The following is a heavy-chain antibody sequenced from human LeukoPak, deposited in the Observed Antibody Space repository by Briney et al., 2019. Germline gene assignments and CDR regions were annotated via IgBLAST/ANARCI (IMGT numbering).Heavy chain of an antibody. D-gene: IGHD3-22*01. CDR3: ARISYDSRGYFDY. CDR2: INSDGSST. V-gene: IGHV3-74*01. CDR1: GFTFSSYW. J-gene: IGHJ4*02. Sequence: GGSLRVSCADSGFTFSSYWMHWVRQAPGKGLEWVSRINSDGSSTTYADSVKGRFTVSRDSAKNTLCLQMNSLRAEDTAVYYCARISYDSRGYFDYWGQGTLVTVSP.